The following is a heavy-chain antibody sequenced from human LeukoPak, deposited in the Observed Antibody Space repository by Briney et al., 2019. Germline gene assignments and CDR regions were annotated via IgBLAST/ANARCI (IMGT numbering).Heavy chain of an antibody. CDR1: GFTQNA. Sequence: PGGSLRLSWEAAGFTQNAMGWVRQAPVKGLECVASISRSGGNSHYADCVKGRFTISRDNSKNTMYLQMTSLGVEDTALYYCARSHPSDTSGWSNPYFDKWGQGTLVTVSS. CDR3: ARSHPSDTSGWSNPYFDK. J-gene: IGHJ4*02. CDR2: ISRSGGNS. D-gene: IGHD3-22*01. V-gene: IGHV3-23*01.